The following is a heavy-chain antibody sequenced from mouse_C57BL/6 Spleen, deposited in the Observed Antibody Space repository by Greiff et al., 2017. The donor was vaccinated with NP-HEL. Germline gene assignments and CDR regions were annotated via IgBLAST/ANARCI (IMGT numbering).Heavy chain of an antibody. J-gene: IGHJ4*01. CDR3: ARGEDGNYYGSSSCAMEY. CDR1: GFTFSDYY. CDR2: INYDGSST. V-gene: IGHV5-16*01. Sequence: DVKLLESEGGLVQPGSSMKLSCTASGFTFSDYYMAWVRQVPGQGLEWVANINYDGSSTYYLDSLKGRFTITGDNATNILYLQISSLKSEDTATYYCARGEDGNYYGSSSCAMEYRGERTSVTVSS. D-gene: IGHD1-1*01.